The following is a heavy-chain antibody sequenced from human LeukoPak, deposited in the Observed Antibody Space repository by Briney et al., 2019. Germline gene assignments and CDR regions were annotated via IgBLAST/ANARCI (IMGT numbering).Heavy chain of an antibody. CDR3: TTDVVVQAELNWFDP. CDR2: IKSKTDGGTT. CDR1: GFTFSNAW. V-gene: IGHV3-15*01. J-gene: IGHJ5*02. Sequence: GGSLRLSCAASGFTFSNAWMSWVRQAPGKGLEWVGRIKSKTDGGTTDYAAPVKGRFTISRDDSKNTLYLQMNSLKTEDTAVYYCTTDVVVQAELNWFDPWGQGTLVTVSS. D-gene: IGHD2-2*01.